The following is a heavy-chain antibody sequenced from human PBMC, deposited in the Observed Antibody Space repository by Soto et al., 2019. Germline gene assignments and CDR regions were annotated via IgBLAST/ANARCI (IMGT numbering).Heavy chain of an antibody. J-gene: IGHJ4*02. CDR1: GFTFSSFA. CDR2: ISGGGETT. CDR3: AKAGDYFGAWTYSRIDF. Sequence: PGGSLRLSCVASGFTFSSFAVTWVRQAPGKGLEWVSSISGGGETTNYPYSERGLFTISRDTSNNTLYIQMDMLRAGAAAVYYCAKAGDYFGAWTYSRIDFWGQGTLVTVSS. V-gene: IGHV3-23*01. D-gene: IGHD3-10*01.